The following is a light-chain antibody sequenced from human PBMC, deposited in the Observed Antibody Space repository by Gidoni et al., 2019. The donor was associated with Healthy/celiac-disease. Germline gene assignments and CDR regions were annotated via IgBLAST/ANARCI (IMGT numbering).Light chain of an antibody. J-gene: IGLJ2*01. CDR1: SSNIGSNY. V-gene: IGLV1-47*01. CDR2: RNN. Sequence: QSVLTQPPSASGTPGQRFTISCSGSSSNIGSNYVYWYQQLPGTAPKLLIYRNNQRPSGVPDRFSGSKSGTSASLAISGLRSEDEADYYCAAWDDSLSGHVVFGGTKLTVL. CDR3: AAWDDSLSGHVV.